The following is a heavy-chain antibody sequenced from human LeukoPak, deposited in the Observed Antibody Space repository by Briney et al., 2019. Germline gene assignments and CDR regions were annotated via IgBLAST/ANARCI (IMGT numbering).Heavy chain of an antibody. D-gene: IGHD3-22*01. CDR2: INHSGST. Sequence: PSETLSLTCAVYGGSFSGYYWSWIRQPPGKGLEWIGEINHSGSTNYNPSLKSRVTISVDTSKNQFSLKLSSVTAADTAVYYCARARYYYDSSGYPKTSEFDYWGQGTLVTVSS. CDR3: ARARYYYDSSGYPKTSEFDY. V-gene: IGHV4-34*01. CDR1: GGSFSGYY. J-gene: IGHJ4*02.